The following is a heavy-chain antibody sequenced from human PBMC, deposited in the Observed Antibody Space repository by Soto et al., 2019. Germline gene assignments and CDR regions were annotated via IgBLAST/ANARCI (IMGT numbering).Heavy chain of an antibody. J-gene: IGHJ4*02. Sequence: QVHLVQSGAELKKPGASVKISCKASGYLFTAYAMHWVRQAPGQGLEWMGWISGDNGYPKYSQKFGDRLTITRDTFASTVYMEMSSLRSEDSAVYYCARDPRHTSIWRNYVDNWGQGTPVTVSS. CDR3: ARDPRHTSIWRNYVDN. D-gene: IGHD3-3*01. V-gene: IGHV1-3*01. CDR2: ISGDNGYP. CDR1: GYLFTAYA.